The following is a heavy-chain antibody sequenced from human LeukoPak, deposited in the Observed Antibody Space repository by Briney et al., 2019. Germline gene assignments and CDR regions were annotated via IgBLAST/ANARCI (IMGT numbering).Heavy chain of an antibody. V-gene: IGHV5-51*01. J-gene: IGHJ4*02. Sequence: GESLKISCKGSRYSFTSYWIGWVRQMPGKGLEWMGIIYPGDSDTRYSPFFQGQVTISADKSISTAYPQWNSLKASDTAMYYCARLVGVCSGGSSYSDSGGQGTLVTVSS. D-gene: IGHD2-15*01. CDR2: IYPGDSDT. CDR3: ARLVGVCSGGSSYSDS. CDR1: RYSFTSYW.